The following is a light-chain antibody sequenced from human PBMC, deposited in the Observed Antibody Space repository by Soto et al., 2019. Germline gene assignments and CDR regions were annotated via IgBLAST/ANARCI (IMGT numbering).Light chain of an antibody. J-gene: IGKJ1*01. Sequence: EMVLTQSPATLSSFPGDRVTHSCRASRYINTRLAWYQHRPGQAPRLLIYQTSLRAAGIPARFSASGSGTDFTLTISDVQPEDFALYYCHQRQSWPRTFGQGTKVDIK. CDR2: QTS. CDR3: HQRQSWPRT. V-gene: IGKV3-11*01. CDR1: RYINTR.